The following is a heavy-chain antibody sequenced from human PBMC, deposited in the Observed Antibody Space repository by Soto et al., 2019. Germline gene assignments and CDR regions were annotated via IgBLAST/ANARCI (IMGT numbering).Heavy chain of an antibody. J-gene: IGHJ6*02. CDR2: IIPILGET. CDR1: GTIFSSYT. Sequence: QVQLVQSGAEVKKPGSSVRVSCKASGTIFSSYTISWVRQAPGQGLEWMGRIIPILGETNSAQKFQDRVTLTADKSTNTAYMELNSLRLQDTAVYYCARGLGGRMDYWGQGTTLTVSS. D-gene: IGHD3-16*01. V-gene: IGHV1-69*08. CDR3: ARGLGGRMDY.